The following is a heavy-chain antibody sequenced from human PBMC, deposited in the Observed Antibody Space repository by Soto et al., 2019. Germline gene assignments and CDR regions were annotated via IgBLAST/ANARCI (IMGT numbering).Heavy chain of an antibody. CDR3: AKGAVSRGCYLDWSDP. CDR2: FSGSGGST. Sequence: LGLFRRGSAGISSPCGKSGARHAPGKGLEWVSGFSGSGGSTCSAASVTGRFPISRANSKNTLYLQMNSLRAEATAVYYCAKGAVSRGCYLDWSDPPGQGTLVPVS. V-gene: IGHV3-23*01. J-gene: IGHJ5*02. CDR1: AGISSPCG. D-gene: IGHD6-19*01.